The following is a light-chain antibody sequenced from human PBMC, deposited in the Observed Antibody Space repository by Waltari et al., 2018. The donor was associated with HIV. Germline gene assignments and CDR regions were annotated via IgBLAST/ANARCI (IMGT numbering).Light chain of an antibody. CDR3: QQYDNYSYT. CDR2: KAS. CDR1: QSISSW. J-gene: IGKJ2*01. Sequence: DIQMTQSPSTLSASVGDRVTITFRASQSISSWLAWYQQKPGKAPKLLIYKASSLESGVPSRFSGSGSGTEFTLTISSLQPDDFATYYCQQYDNYSYTFGQGTKLEIK. V-gene: IGKV1-5*03.